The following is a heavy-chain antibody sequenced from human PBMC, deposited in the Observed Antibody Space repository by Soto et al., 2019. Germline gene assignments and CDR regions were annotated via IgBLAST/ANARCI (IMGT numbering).Heavy chain of an antibody. D-gene: IGHD2-2*01. V-gene: IGHV4-39*01. Sequence: SETLSLTCTVSGGSISSSSYYWGWIRQPPGKGLEWIGSIYYSGSTYYNPSLKSRVTISVDTSKNQFSLKLSSVTAADTAVYYCARLAGYCISTSCYRWFDPWGQGTLVTVS. J-gene: IGHJ5*02. CDR3: ARLAGYCISTSCYRWFDP. CDR1: GGSISSSSYY. CDR2: IYYSGST.